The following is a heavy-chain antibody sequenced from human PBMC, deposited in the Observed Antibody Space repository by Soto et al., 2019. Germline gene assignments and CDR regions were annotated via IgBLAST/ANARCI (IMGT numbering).Heavy chain of an antibody. J-gene: IGHJ5*02. V-gene: IGHV1-18*01. Sequence: ASVKVSSKASGNTFTNFGVTWVRQAPGQGLEWMGWISAYTDDPNYAQKFQGRVTMTIDTSTSTAYLDLRSLTSDDTAVYYCARVIPGAEAWFDPWGQGTLVTVSS. D-gene: IGHD2-2*01. CDR3: ARVIPGAEAWFDP. CDR2: ISAYTDDP. CDR1: GNTFTNFG.